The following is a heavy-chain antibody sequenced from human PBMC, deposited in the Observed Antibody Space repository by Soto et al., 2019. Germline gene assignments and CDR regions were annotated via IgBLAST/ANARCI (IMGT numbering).Heavy chain of an antibody. J-gene: IGHJ4*02. CDR1: GGSFSGYY. CDR3: GRDGRGGFDY. CDR2: INHSGST. V-gene: IGHV4-34*01. Sequence: SETLSLTCAVYGGSFSGYYWSWIRQPPGKGLEWIGEINHSGSTNYNPSLKSRVTISVDTSKNQFSLKLSSVTAADTAVYYCGRDGRGGFDYWGQGTLVTVSS. D-gene: IGHD3-10*01.